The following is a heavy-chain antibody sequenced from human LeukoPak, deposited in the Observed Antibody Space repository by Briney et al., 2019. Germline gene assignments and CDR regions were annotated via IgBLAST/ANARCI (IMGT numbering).Heavy chain of an antibody. CDR1: GYTLTELS. Sequence: ASVKVSCKVSGYTLTELSMHWVRQAPGKGLEWMGGFDPEDGETIYAQKFQGRVTMTEDTSTDTAYMELSSLRSEDTAVYYCARGTCSSTSCYDVSDYYYYMDVWGKGTTVTVSS. CDR2: FDPEDGET. J-gene: IGHJ6*03. D-gene: IGHD2-2*01. CDR3: ARGTCSSTSCYDVSDYYYYMDV. V-gene: IGHV1-24*01.